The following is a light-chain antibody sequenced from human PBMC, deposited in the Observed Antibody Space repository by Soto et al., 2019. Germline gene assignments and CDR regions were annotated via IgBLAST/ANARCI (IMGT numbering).Light chain of an antibody. CDR3: QQYNNWLST. J-gene: IGKJ1*01. CDR1: QSVSSN. Sequence: EIVMTQSPATLSVSPGERATLSCRASQSVSSNLAWYQQKPGQAPRLLIYSASTRAAGIPARFSGSGSGTEFTLTISSLQSEDFAVYYCQQYNNWLSTFGQGTKV. CDR2: SAS. V-gene: IGKV3-15*01.